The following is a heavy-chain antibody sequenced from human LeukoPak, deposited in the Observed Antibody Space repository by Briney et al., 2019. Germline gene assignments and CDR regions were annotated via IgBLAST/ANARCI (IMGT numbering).Heavy chain of an antibody. CDR2: IIPILGIA. Sequence: SVKVSCKASGGTFSSYTISWVRQAPGQGLEWMGGIIPILGIANYAQKFQGRVTITADKSTSTAYMELSSLRSEDTAVYYCASSLGEHCSSTSCYGGYVDYWGQGTLVTVSS. V-gene: IGHV1-69*02. CDR3: ASSLGEHCSSTSCYGGYVDY. CDR1: GGTFSSYT. D-gene: IGHD2-2*01. J-gene: IGHJ4*02.